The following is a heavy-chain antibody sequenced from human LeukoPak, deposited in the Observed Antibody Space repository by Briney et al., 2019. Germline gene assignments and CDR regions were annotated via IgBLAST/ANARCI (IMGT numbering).Heavy chain of an antibody. Sequence: GRSLRLSCAASGFTFSSYAMHWVRQAPGKGLEWVAVISYDGSNKYYADSVKGRFTISRDNSKNTLYLQMNSLRAEDTAVYYCAREVYYDFWSGPANSAFGIWGQGTMVTVSS. V-gene: IGHV3-30-3*01. J-gene: IGHJ3*02. CDR2: ISYDGSNK. D-gene: IGHD3-3*01. CDR1: GFTFSSYA. CDR3: AREVYYDFWSGPANSAFGI.